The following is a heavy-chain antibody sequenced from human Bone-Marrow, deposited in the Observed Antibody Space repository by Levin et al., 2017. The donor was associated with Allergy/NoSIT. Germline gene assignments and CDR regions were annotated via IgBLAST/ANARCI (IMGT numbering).Heavy chain of an antibody. CDR1: EYTFTYLY. V-gene: IGHV1-45*02. D-gene: IGHD4-17*01. J-gene: IGHJ4*02. CDR2: ITPFNGNT. Sequence: ASVKVSCKASEYTFTYLYLHWVRQAPGQALEWMGWITPFNGNTDYAPKFRDRVTVTRAMSLDPIYMELQNLRSEDTAMYFCVRSSLYGDQYYCDSWGQGTLVTVSS. CDR3: VRSSLYGDQYYCDS.